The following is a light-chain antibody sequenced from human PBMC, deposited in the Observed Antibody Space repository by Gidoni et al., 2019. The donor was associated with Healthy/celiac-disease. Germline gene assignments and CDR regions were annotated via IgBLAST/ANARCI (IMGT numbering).Light chain of an antibody. V-gene: IGKV3-20*01. CDR1: QSVSSSY. Sequence: EIVLMQSSGTLSLSPGERATLSCRASQSVSSSYLAWYQQKPGQAPRLLIYGASSRATGIPDRFSGSGSGTDFTLTISRLEPEDFAVYYCQQYGSSPHTFGQGTKLEIK. CDR2: GAS. J-gene: IGKJ2*01. CDR3: QQYGSSPHT.